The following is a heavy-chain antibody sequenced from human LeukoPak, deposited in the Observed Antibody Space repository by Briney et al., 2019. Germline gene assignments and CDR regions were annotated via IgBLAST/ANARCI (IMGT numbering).Heavy chain of an antibody. D-gene: IGHD1-7*01. V-gene: IGHV5-51*01. J-gene: IGHJ4*02. CDR3: AGHPAVGGTTTSPLLY. Sequence: GESLKISCKGSGYSFTTYWIGWVRQMPGKGLEWMGIIYPGDSDTRYSPSFQGQVTISADKSISTAYLQWSSLKASDTAMFYCAGHPAVGGTTTSPLLYWGQGTLVTVSS. CDR1: GYSFTTYW. CDR2: IYPGDSDT.